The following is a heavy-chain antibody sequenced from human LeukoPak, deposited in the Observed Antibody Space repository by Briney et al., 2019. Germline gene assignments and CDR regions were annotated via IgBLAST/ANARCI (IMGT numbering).Heavy chain of an antibody. Sequence: GGSLRLSCAASGFTFSSYEMNWVRQAPGKGLEWVSYISSSGSTIYYADSVKGRFTISRDNAKNSLYLQMNSLRAEDTAVYYCARVGGPRGYYYGMDVWGQGTTVTVSS. D-gene: IGHD2-15*01. CDR2: ISSSGSTI. CDR1: GFTFSSYE. V-gene: IGHV3-48*03. CDR3: ARVGGPRGYYYGMDV. J-gene: IGHJ6*02.